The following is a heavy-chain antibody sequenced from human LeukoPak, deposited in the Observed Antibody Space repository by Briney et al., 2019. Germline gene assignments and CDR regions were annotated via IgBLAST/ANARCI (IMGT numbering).Heavy chain of an antibody. D-gene: IGHD3-3*01. CDR2: TSYDGSNK. Sequence: PGRSLRLSCAASRFTFSNYAMHWVRQAPGKGLEWVTVTSYDGSNKYYADSVKGRFTISRDNSKNTLYLQMNSLRADDTAVYYCAREADDLWSGLAFDIWGQGTLVTVSS. V-gene: IGHV3-30*04. CDR3: AREADDLWSGLAFDI. J-gene: IGHJ3*02. CDR1: RFTFSNYA.